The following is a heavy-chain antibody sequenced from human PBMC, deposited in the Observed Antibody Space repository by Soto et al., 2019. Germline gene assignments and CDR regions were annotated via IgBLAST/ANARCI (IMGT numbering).Heavy chain of an antibody. D-gene: IGHD6-13*01. CDR3: ARREAAAGTGDYYYGMDV. V-gene: IGHV1-8*01. J-gene: IGHJ6*02. Sequence: ASVKVSCKASGYTFTSYDINWVRQATGQGLEWMGWMNPNSGNTGYAQKFQGRVTMTRNTSISTAYMELSRLRSDDTAVYYCARREAAAGTGDYYYGMDVWGQGTTVTVSS. CDR1: GYTFTSYD. CDR2: MNPNSGNT.